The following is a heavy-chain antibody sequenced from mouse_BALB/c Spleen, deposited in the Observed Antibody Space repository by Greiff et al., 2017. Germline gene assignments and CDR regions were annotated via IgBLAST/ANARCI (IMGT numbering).Heavy chain of an antibody. CDR1: GFNIKDTY. J-gene: IGHJ3*01. V-gene: IGHV14-3*02. CDR2: IDPANGNT. CDR3: ARFYDGYSWFAY. D-gene: IGHD2-3*01. Sequence: EVQVVESGAELVKPGASVKLSCTASGFNIKDTYMHWVKQRPEQGLEWIGRIDPANGNTKYDPKFQGKATITADTSSNTAYLQLSSLTSEDTAVYYCARFYDGYSWFAYWGQGTLVTVSA.